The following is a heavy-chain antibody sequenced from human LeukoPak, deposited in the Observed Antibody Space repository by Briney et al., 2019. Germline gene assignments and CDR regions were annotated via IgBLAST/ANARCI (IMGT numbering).Heavy chain of an antibody. V-gene: IGHV3-9*01. Sequence: AGGSLRLSCAASGFTFDDYAMHWVRQAPGKGLEWVSGISWNSGSIGYADSVKGRFTISRDNAKNSLYLQMNSLRAENTALYYCAKVRSGRDDGLFDYWGQGTLVTVSS. J-gene: IGHJ4*02. CDR3: AKVRSGRDDGLFDY. CDR1: GFTFDDYA. CDR2: ISWNSGSI. D-gene: IGHD2-15*01.